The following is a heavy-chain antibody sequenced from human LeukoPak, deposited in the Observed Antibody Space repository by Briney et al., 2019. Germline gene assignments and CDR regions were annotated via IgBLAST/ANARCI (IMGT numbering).Heavy chain of an antibody. CDR2: IKSDESST. V-gene: IGHV3-74*01. CDR1: GFTFSNYW. CDR3: ARGPECSGGSCYPGRFDY. Sequence: GGSLRLSCSASGFTFSNYWMHWVRQAPGKGLVWVSRIKSDESSTTYADSVKGQFTLSRDNAKDKLYMQMNSLRADGTAVYYCARGPECSGGSCYPGRFDYWGQGTLVTVSS. D-gene: IGHD2-15*01. J-gene: IGHJ4*02.